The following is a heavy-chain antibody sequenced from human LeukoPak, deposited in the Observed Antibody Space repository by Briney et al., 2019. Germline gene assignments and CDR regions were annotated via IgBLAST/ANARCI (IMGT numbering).Heavy chain of an antibody. CDR1: GFTFSSYW. Sequence: GGSPRLSCAASGFTFSSYWMNWARQAPGKGLEWVASINHNGDVNYYVDSVKGRFTISRDNAKNSLYLQMSNLRAEDTAVYFCARGGGLDVWGQGATVTVSS. V-gene: IGHV3-7*03. D-gene: IGHD3-16*01. J-gene: IGHJ6*02. CDR2: INHNGDVN. CDR3: ARGGGLDV.